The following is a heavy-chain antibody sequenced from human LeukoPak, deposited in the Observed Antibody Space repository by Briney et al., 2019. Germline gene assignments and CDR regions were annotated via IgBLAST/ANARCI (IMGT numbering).Heavy chain of an antibody. CDR2: IYHSGST. CDR3: ARPNKDYDSSGYYGAFDI. CDR1: GYSISSGYY. J-gene: IGHJ3*02. D-gene: IGHD3-22*01. Sequence: SETLSLTCTVSGYSISSGYYWGWIRQPPGKGLEWIGSIYHSGSTYYNPSLKSRVTISVDTSKNQFSLKLSSVTAADTAVYYCARPNKDYDSSGYYGAFDIWGQGTMVTVSS. V-gene: IGHV4-38-2*02.